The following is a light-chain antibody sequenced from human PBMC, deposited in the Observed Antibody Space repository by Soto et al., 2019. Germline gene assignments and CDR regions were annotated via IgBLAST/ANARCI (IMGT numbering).Light chain of an antibody. Sequence: EFVLTQSPGTLSLSPGERATLSCRASQTVRNNYLARYQQKPGQAPRLMIYDASSRATGIPDRFSGGGSGADFTPTISRLEHEDFAVYCCQQFSNYPLTCGGGTKVDIK. V-gene: IGKV3-20*01. CDR3: QQFSNYPLT. J-gene: IGKJ4*01. CDR2: DAS. CDR1: QTVRNNY.